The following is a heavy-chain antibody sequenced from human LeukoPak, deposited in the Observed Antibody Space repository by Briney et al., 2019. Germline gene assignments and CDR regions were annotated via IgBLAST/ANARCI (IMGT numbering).Heavy chain of an antibody. CDR3: ARAASLDY. CDR1: GYTFTSYA. J-gene: IGHJ4*02. CDR2: INTNTGKP. V-gene: IGHV7-4-1*02. Sequence: ASVKVSRKASGYTFTSYAMNWVRQAPGQGLEWMGWINTNTGKPTYAQGFTGRFVFSLDSSVSTAYLQINSLNAEGTAVYYCARAASLDYWGQGTLVTVSS. D-gene: IGHD2-2*01.